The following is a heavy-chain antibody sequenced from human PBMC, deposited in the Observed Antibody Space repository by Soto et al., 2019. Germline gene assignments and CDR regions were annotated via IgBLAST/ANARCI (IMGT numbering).Heavy chain of an antibody. CDR3: ARMGGYDSAIDY. J-gene: IGHJ4*02. Sequence: ETLSLTCTVSGGSISSYYWSWIRQPPGKGLEWIGYIYYSGSTNYNPSLKSRVTISVDTSKNQFSLKLSSVTAADTAVYYCARMGGYDSAIDYWGQGTLVTVSS. V-gene: IGHV4-59*01. CDR2: IYYSGST. D-gene: IGHD5-12*01. CDR1: GGSISSYY.